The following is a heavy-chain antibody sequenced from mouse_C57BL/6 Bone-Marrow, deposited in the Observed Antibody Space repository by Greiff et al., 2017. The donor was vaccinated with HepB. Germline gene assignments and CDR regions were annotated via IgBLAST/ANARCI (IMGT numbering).Heavy chain of an antibody. V-gene: IGHV1-19*01. CDR1: GYTFTDYY. J-gene: IGHJ4*01. CDR2: INPYNGGT. D-gene: IGHD1-1*01. Sequence: VQLQQSGPVLVKPGASVKMSCKASGYTFTDYYMNWVKQSHGKSLEWIGVINPYNGGTSYNQKFKGKATLTVDKSSSTAYMELNSLTSEDSAVYLCANYYGIGWYSMDFWGQGTSVTVSS. CDR3: ANYYGIGWYSMDF.